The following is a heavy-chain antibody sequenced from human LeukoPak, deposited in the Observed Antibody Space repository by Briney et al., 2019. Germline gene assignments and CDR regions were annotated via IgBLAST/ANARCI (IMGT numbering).Heavy chain of an antibody. V-gene: IGHV3-23*01. D-gene: IGHD6-13*01. CDR2: TSGDGGET. CDR3: AKKAVSSSWTYFDY. CDR1: GFTFRNYG. Sequence: GGSPRLSCETSGFTFRNYGMSWVRQAPGKGLEWVSSTSGDGGETFYAESVKGRFTISRDNSKNTLYLQMNSLGAEDTAIYYCAKKAVSSSWTYFDYWGQGALVTVSS. J-gene: IGHJ4*02.